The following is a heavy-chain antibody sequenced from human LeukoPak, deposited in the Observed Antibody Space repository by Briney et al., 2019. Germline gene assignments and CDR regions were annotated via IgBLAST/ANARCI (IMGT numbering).Heavy chain of an antibody. CDR2: LSSNGGST. CDR1: GFTFSRYA. J-gene: IGHJ3*02. V-gene: IGHV3-64*01. Sequence: SGGSLRLSCAASGFTFSRYALHWVRQAPGKGLEYVSALSSNGGSTHYANSVKGRFTISRDNSKYTWYLQMGRLRAEDMAVYYCARAMIGRGYSSSWTPNDAFDIWGQGTMVTVSS. CDR3: ARAMIGRGYSSSWTPNDAFDI. D-gene: IGHD6-13*01.